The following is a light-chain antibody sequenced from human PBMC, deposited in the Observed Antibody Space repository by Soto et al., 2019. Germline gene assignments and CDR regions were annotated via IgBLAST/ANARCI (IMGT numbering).Light chain of an antibody. CDR2: EDS. CDR3: YSKDSSSDRRL. V-gene: IGLV3-10*01. CDR1: AFPKMY. Sequence: SYELTQPPSVSLSPGQTARITCSGDAFPKMYAYWYQQKSGQAPVLVIYEDSKRPSGIPERFSGSSSGTTATLTISGAQVEDEADYYCYSKDSSSDRRLFGGGTKVTVL. J-gene: IGLJ2*01.